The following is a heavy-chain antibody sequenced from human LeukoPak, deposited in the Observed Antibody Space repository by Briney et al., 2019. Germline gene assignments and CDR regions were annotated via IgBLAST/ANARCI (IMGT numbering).Heavy chain of an antibody. D-gene: IGHD2-2*01. CDR3: ARRYCSSTSCLLDY. CDR2: ISSTSGSTI. Sequence: QSGGSLRLSCTASGFTFSSFSINWVRQAPGKGLEWVSYISSTSGSTIYYADSVKGRFTISRDNAKNSLYLQMNSLRAEDTAVYYCARRYCSSTSCLLDYWGQGTLVTVSS. J-gene: IGHJ4*02. V-gene: IGHV3-48*04. CDR1: GFTFSSFS.